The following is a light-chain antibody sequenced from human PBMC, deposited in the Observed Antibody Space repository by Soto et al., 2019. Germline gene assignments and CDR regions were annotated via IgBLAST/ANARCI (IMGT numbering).Light chain of an antibody. J-gene: IGKJ2*01. CDR3: HQYGYGADT. V-gene: IGKV3-20*01. CDR2: GAS. Sequence: VVLTQSPGALSLSPGERATLSCRASQSVRSNYLAWYQQQPGQAPRLLIFGASTRATGIPDRFSGSGSGTDFTLTISRLEPGDSAVYICHQYGYGADTFGQGTRLEIK. CDR1: QSVRSNY.